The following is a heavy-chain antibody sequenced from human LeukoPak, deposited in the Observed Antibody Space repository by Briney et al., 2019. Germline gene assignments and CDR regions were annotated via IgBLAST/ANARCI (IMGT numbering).Heavy chain of an antibody. J-gene: IGHJ4*02. CDR3: ASLLWFGELLFDY. CDR2: IRYDGSNK. CDR1: GFTFSSYG. V-gene: IGHV3-30*02. D-gene: IGHD3-10*01. Sequence: GGSLRLSCAASGFTFSSYGMHWVRQAPGKGLEWVAFIRYDGSNKYYADSVKGRSTISRDNSKNTLYLQMNSLRAEDTAVYYCASLLWFGELLFDYWGQGTLVTVSS.